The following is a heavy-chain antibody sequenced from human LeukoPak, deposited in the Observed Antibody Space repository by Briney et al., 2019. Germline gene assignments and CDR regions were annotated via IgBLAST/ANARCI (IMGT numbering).Heavy chain of an antibody. CDR2: IYNSGST. D-gene: IGHD3-22*01. CDR1: GGSISSYY. Sequence: PSETLSLTCTVSGGSISSYYWSWIRQPPGKGLEWIGYIYNSGSTNYNPSLKSRVTISVDTSKNQFSLKLSSVTAADTAVYYCARDTNYYDSSGYQKGHAFDIWGRGTMVTVSS. V-gene: IGHV4-59*01. CDR3: ARDTNYYDSSGYQKGHAFDI. J-gene: IGHJ3*02.